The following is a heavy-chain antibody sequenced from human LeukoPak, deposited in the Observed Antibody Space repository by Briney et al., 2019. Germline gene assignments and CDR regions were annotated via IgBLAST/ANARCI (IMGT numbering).Heavy chain of an antibody. D-gene: IGHD3-22*01. Sequence: GESLKISCKGSGYSFTSYWIGWVRQTPGKGLEWMGIIYPGDSDTRYSPSFQGQVTISADKSISTAYLQWSSLKASDTAMYYCARISYYYDSSGYYYSYYFDYWGQGTLVTVSS. CDR2: IYPGDSDT. V-gene: IGHV5-51*01. J-gene: IGHJ4*02. CDR1: GYSFTSYW. CDR3: ARISYYYDSSGYYYSYYFDY.